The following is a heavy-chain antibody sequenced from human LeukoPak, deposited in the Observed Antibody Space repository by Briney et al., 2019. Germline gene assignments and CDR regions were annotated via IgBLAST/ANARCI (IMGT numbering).Heavy chain of an antibody. CDR1: GYTLTELS. V-gene: IGHV1-24*01. D-gene: IGHD3-16*02. J-gene: IGHJ4*02. Sequence: ASVKVSCKVSGYTLTELSMHWVRQAPGKGLEWMGGFDPEDGETIYAQKFQGRVTITRDTSASTAYMELSSLRSEDTAVYYCARDRLKTLRLGELSPGPVGYWGQGTLVTVSS. CDR2: FDPEDGET. CDR3: ARDRLKTLRLGELSPGPVGY.